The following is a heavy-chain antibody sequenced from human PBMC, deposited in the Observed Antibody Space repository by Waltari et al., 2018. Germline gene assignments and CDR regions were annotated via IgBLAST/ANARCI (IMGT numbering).Heavy chain of an antibody. V-gene: IGHV4-34*01. CDR1: GGSFSGYY. CDR3: ARGGVWPRFRYFDY. Sequence: QVQLQQWGAGLLKPSETLSLTCAVYGGSFSGYYWSWIRQHPGKGLEWIGEINHSGSTNYNPSLKSRVTISVDTSKNQFSLKLSSVTAADTAVYYCARGGVWPRFRYFDYWGQGTLVTVSS. D-gene: IGHD5-12*01. CDR2: INHSGST. J-gene: IGHJ4*02.